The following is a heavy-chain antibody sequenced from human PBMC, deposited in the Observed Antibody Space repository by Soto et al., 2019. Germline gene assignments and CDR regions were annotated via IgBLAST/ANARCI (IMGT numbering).Heavy chain of an antibody. CDR1: GGSITSSGYY. CDR3: ARGGGSTKVDY. CDR2: TSNSGST. J-gene: IGHJ4*02. D-gene: IGHD2-2*01. V-gene: IGHV4-31*03. Sequence: QVQLQESGPGLVKPSQTLSLTCTVSGGSITSSGYYWSWIRQHPGEGLEWIGFTSNSGSTSYNPSLQGRVTISVDTSSNQFSLDLESLTAADTAVYYCARGGGSTKVDYWGQGALVTVSP.